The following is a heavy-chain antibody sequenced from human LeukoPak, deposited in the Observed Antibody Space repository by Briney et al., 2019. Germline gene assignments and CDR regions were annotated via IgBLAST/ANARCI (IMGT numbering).Heavy chain of an antibody. V-gene: IGHV1-2*02. J-gene: IGHJ4*02. CDR3: ARDDGDYVYVVY. CDR1: GYTFTGYY. CDR2: INPNSGGT. Sequence: ASVKVSCKASGYTFTGYYMHWVRQAPGQGLEWMGWINPNSGGTNYAQKFQGRVTMTRDTSISTAYMELSRLRSGDTAVYYCARDDGDYVYVVYWGQGTLVTVSS. D-gene: IGHD4-17*01.